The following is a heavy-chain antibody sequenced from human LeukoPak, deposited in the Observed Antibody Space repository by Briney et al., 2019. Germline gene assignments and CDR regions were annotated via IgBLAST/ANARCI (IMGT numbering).Heavy chain of an antibody. CDR2: IYYSGIT. D-gene: IGHD5-24*01. Sequence: SETLSLTCAVSGYSIGNDYYWGWIRQPPGKGLEWIGSIYYSGITYYNPSLKSRVTISVDPSNNQFSLKLASVTAADTAVYYCARDCTGRFSRDYFDPWGQGTLVTVSS. J-gene: IGHJ5*02. V-gene: IGHV4-38-2*02. CDR3: ARDCTGRFSRDYFDP. CDR1: GYSIGNDYY.